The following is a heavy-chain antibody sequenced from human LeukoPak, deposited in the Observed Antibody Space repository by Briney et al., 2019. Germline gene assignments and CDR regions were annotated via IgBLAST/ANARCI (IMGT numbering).Heavy chain of an antibody. V-gene: IGHV3-21*01. D-gene: IGHD2-15*01. CDR1: GFTFSSYS. CDR3: ARSVFSGVVAAQHEFDD. J-gene: IGHJ4*02. Sequence: PGGSLRLSCAASGFTFSSYSMTWVRQAPGKGLEWVSSISTSSSYIYYADSLKGRFTISRDNAKNSVHLQMNSLRAEDTAVYYCARSVFSGVVAAQHEFDDWGQGTLVTVSS. CDR2: ISTSSSYI.